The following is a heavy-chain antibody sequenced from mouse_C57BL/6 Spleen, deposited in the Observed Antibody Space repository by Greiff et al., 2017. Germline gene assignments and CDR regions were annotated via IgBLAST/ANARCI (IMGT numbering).Heavy chain of an antibody. CDR2: IDPETGGT. CDR3: TRATSYYFDY. J-gene: IGHJ2*01. V-gene: IGHV1-15*01. CDR1: GYTFTDYE. Sequence: LVESGAELVRPGASVTLSCKASGYTFTDYEMHWVKQTPVHGLEWIGAIDPETGGTAYNQKFKGKAILTADKSSSTAYMELRSLTSEDSAVYYCTRATSYYFDYWGQGTTLTVSS.